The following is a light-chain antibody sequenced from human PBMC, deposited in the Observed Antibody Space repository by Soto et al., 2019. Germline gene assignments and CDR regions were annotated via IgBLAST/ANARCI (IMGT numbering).Light chain of an antibody. V-gene: IGLV2-23*02. CDR3: CSYAGVRTVI. J-gene: IGLJ2*01. CDR1: SSDVGYYNL. CDR2: EVS. Sequence: QSALTQPASMSGSPGQSITIPCTGTSSDVGYYNLVSWYQQHPGQAPKLIISEVSERPSGVSGRFSGSKSGNTASLTISGLQTEDEADYYCCSYAGVRTVIFGGGTQLTVL.